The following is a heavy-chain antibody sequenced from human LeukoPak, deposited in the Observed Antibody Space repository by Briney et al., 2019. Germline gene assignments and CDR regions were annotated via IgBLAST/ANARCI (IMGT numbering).Heavy chain of an antibody. D-gene: IGHD3-22*01. Sequence: SETLSLTCTVSGASISSYYWSWIRQPPGKGLEWIGHVDNSGSTNYNPSLRSRVTISLDTSKNQFSLKVNTVTAADTAVYYCASDMGQYYDSSGYYSWYFDLWGRGTLVTVSS. J-gene: IGHJ2*01. CDR1: GASISSYY. V-gene: IGHV4-59*01. CDR3: ASDMGQYYDSSGYYSWYFDL. CDR2: VDNSGST.